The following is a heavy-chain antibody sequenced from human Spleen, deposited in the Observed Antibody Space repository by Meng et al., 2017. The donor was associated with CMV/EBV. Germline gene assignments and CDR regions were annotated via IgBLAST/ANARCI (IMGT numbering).Heavy chain of an antibody. Sequence: ASVKVSCKASGYTFTSYGISWVRQAPGQGLEWMGWISAYNGNTNYAQKLQGRVTMTTDTSTSTAYMELRSLRSDDTAVYYCARPLVDTTMVTRRLQVKYYYYYGMDVWGQGTTVTVSS. CDR3: ARPLVDTTMVTRRLQVKYYYYYGMDV. CDR1: GYTFTSYG. J-gene: IGHJ6*02. D-gene: IGHD5-18*01. V-gene: IGHV1-18*01. CDR2: ISAYNGNT.